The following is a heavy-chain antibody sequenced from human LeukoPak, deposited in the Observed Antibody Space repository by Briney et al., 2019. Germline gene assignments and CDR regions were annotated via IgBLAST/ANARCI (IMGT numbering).Heavy chain of an antibody. CDR1: GGSISSYY. J-gene: IGHJ3*02. V-gene: IGHV4-59*08. Sequence: SETLSLTCTVSGGSISSYYWSWIRQPPRKGLEWIGYIYYSGNANYNPSLKSRVTISVDTSRNQFSLKLSSVTDADTAVYYCARLAVFGVVIIPDAFEIWGQGTMVTVSS. D-gene: IGHD3-3*01. CDR2: IYYSGNA. CDR3: ARLAVFGVVIIPDAFEI.